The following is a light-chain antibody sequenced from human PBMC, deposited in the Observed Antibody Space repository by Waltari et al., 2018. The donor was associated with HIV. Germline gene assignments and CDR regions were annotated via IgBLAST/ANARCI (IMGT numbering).Light chain of an antibody. J-gene: IGLJ3*02. Sequence: SYVLTQPPSVSVAPGQTARITCEGNKIGSESVHWYQQRPGQAPVVVISHDRDRPSGIPERFSGSNSGNTATLTITRVEAGDEADYYCQLFQCCNNWVFGGGTKLTVL. CDR2: HDR. V-gene: IGLV3-21*01. CDR1: KIGSES. CDR3: QLFQCCNNWV.